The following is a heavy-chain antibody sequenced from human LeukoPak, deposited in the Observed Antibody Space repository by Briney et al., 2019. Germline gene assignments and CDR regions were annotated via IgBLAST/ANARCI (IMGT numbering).Heavy chain of an antibody. CDR1: GFTFDDYA. D-gene: IGHD1-26*01. V-gene: IGHV3-9*01. J-gene: IGHJ3*02. CDR2: ISWNSGSI. CDR3: AKDMGVVGNDAFDI. Sequence: GGSLRLSCAASGFTFDDYAMHWVRQAPGKGLEWVSGISWNSGSIGYADSVKGRFTISRVNAKNSLYLQMNSLRAEDTALYYCAKDMGVVGNDAFDIWGQGTMVTVSS.